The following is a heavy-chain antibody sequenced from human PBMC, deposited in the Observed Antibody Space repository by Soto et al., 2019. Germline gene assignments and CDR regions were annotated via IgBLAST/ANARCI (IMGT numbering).Heavy chain of an antibody. CDR3: AKGAAAVAATPWFDP. D-gene: IGHD2-15*01. CDR1: GFTFSSYA. J-gene: IGHJ5*02. V-gene: IGHV3-23*01. Sequence: GGSLRLSCAASGFTFSSYAMSWVRQAPGKGLEWVSAISGSGGNTYYADSVKGRFTISRDNSKNTLYLQMNSLRAEDTAMYYCAKGAAAVAATPWFDPWGQGTLVTVSS. CDR2: ISGSGGNT.